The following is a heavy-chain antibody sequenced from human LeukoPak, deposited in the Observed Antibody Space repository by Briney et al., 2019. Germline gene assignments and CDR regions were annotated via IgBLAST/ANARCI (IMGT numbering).Heavy chain of an antibody. CDR2: ISWNSGSI. D-gene: IGHD3-10*01. J-gene: IGHJ4*02. V-gene: IGHV3-9*01. CDR3: AKDKGIYYYGSGSLD. CDR1: GLTFDDYA. Sequence: PGGSLRLSCAASGLTFDDYAMHWVRQAPGKGLEWVSGISWNSGSIGYAASVKGRFTISRDNAKNSLYLQMNSLRAEDTALYYCAKDKGIYYYGSGSLDWGQGTLVTVSS.